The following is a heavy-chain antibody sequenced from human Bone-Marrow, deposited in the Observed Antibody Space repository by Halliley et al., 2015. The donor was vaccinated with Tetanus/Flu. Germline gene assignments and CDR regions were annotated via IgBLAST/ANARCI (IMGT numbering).Heavy chain of an antibody. Sequence: SFINCRITNMYYADSVKGRFPIPRDNSKNSVYLQMTSLGAGDTAIYYCARRYGESHLYGMDVWGQGTTVIVSS. CDR2: INCRITNM. D-gene: IGHD2-15*01. J-gene: IGHJ6*02. V-gene: IGHV3-21*01. CDR3: ARRYGESHLYGMDV.